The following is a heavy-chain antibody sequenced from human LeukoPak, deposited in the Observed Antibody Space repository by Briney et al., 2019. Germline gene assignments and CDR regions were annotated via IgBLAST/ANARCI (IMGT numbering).Heavy chain of an antibody. CDR2: IRAKIHDGTT. Sequence: PGRSLRLSCTTSGFIFGDYNMNWVRHAPGKGLEWVGYIRAKIHDGTTDFAASVKGRFTISRDDSKSIAHLQMTSLKSEDTAVYYCSRGQKDPYGPEFDYWGQGTLVTVSS. V-gene: IGHV3-49*04. D-gene: IGHD3-10*01. CDR3: SRGQKDPYGPEFDY. CDR1: GFIFGDYN. J-gene: IGHJ4*02.